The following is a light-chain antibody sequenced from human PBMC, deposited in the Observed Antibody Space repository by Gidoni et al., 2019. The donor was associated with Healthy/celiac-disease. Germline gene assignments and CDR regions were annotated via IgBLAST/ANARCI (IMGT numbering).Light chain of an antibody. CDR1: VLARKY. Sequence: SSELTQPSSVSVSPGQTARITCSGDVLARKYARWFQQKPGQAPVLMIYKDTERPSGIPERFSGSSSGTTVTLTISGAQVEDEADYYCYSAADNNHWVFGGGTKLTVL. CDR3: YSAADNNHWV. V-gene: IGLV3-27*01. J-gene: IGLJ3*02. CDR2: KDT.